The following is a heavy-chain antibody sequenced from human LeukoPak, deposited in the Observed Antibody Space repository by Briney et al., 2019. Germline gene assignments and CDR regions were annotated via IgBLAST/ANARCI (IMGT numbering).Heavy chain of an antibody. CDR3: AKEGSSGWTPYYYYYMDV. V-gene: IGHV3-23*01. D-gene: IGHD6-19*01. J-gene: IGHJ6*03. CDR2: IIGSVGST. Sequence: GGTLRLSCAASGFTFSSYGMSCVRQPPGKGLEWVSAIIGSVGSTYYADSVKGRFTISRDNSKNTLYLQMNRLRAEETAVYYCAKEGSSGWTPYYYYYMDVWGKGTTVTIS. CDR1: GFTFSSYG.